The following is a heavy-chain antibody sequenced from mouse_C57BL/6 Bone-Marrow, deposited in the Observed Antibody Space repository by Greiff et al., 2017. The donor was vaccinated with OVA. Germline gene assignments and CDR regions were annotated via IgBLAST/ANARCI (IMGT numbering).Heavy chain of an antibody. Sequence: EVKLMESGGGLVQPGGSMKLSCAASGFTFSDAWMDWVRQSPEKGLEWVAEIRNKANNHATYYAESVKGRFTISRDDSKSSVYLQMNSLRAEDTGIYYCTGGDLYYGSSYEPWYFDVWGTGTTVTVSS. CDR2: IRNKANNHAT. CDR3: TGGDLYYGSSYEPWYFDV. J-gene: IGHJ1*03. V-gene: IGHV6-6*01. CDR1: GFTFSDAW. D-gene: IGHD1-1*01.